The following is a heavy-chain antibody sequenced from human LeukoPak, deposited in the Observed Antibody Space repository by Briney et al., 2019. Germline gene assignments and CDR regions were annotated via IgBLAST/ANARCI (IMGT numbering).Heavy chain of an antibody. V-gene: IGHV3-30*02. D-gene: IGHD3-3*01. CDR3: AGVSGPRYWYFEL. CDR1: GFTFSSYG. CDR2: IRYDGSNK. Sequence: GGSLRLSCAASGFTFSSYGMHWVRQAPGKGLEWVAFIRYDGSNKYYADSVKGRFTISRDNPKNTLYLQMNSLRAEDTAVYYCAGVSGPRYWYFELWGRGTLVTVSS. J-gene: IGHJ2*01.